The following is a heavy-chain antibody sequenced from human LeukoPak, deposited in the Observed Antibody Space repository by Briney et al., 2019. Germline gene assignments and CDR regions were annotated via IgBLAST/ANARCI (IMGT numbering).Heavy chain of an antibody. Sequence: ADSVKVSCKASGYTITSYDNYWGRQATGQGLEWMGWMNPNSGNTGYAQKFQGRVTITRNTSISTAYMELSSLRSEDTAVYYCARVVVVRTTAMAHYNWFDPWGQGTLVTVSS. CDR2: MNPNSGNT. D-gene: IGHD5-18*01. CDR3: ARVVVVRTTAMAHYNWFDP. J-gene: IGHJ5*02. CDR1: GYTITSYD. V-gene: IGHV1-8*03.